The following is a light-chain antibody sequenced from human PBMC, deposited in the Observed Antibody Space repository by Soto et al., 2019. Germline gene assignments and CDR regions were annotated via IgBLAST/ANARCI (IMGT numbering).Light chain of an antibody. CDR3: QRYGSSSPWT. V-gene: IGKV1-5*03. CDR1: QSISRW. Sequence: DIQMTQSPSTLSASVGDRVTITCRASQSISRWLAWYQQKPGKAPKLLIYKASSLETGVPSRFSGSGSGTELTLIISSLQPDDFASYYCQRYGSSSPWTFGQGTKVEIK. J-gene: IGKJ1*01. CDR2: KAS.